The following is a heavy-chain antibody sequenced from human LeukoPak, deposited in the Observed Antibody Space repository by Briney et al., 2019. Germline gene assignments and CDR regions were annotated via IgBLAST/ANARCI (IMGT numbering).Heavy chain of an antibody. V-gene: IGHV4-39*01. CDR3: ARLPTGYPNWFDP. CDR2: IYHSGTT. J-gene: IGHJ5*02. D-gene: IGHD3-9*01. CDR1: GGSIISSSYN. Sequence: SETLSLTCAVSGGSIISSSYNWGWIRQPPGKGLEWIGTIYHSGTTYYNPSLKSRVTISVDTSRNQFFLKLSSVTAADTAVYYCARLPTGYPNWFDPWGQGSFVTVSS.